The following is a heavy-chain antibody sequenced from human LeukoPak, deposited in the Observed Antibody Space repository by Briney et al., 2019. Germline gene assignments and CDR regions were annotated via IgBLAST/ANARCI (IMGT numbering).Heavy chain of an antibody. D-gene: IGHD5-12*01. V-gene: IGHV3-23*01. Sequence: RGSLRLSCAASGFTFSSYAMSWVRQAPGKGLEWVSAISGSGGSTYYADSVKGRFTISRDNSKNTLYLQMNSLRAEDTAVYYCARQSGYHLGLPDYWGQGTLVTVSS. CDR3: ARQSGYHLGLPDY. CDR1: GFTFSSYA. CDR2: ISGSGGST. J-gene: IGHJ4*02.